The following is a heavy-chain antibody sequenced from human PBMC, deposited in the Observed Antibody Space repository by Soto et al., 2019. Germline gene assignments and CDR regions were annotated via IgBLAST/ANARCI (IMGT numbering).Heavy chain of an antibody. V-gene: IGHV3-23*01. Sequence: EVQLLESGGKLVQPGGSLTLSCAASGFTFSTYAMAWVRQAPGKGLEWVSGVSASGLNTDYADPVKGRFYISRVNSKNTVSLHMNSLRAEDTALFYFAKDRPRSTSGYVFDYWGQGTRVTVSS. D-gene: IGHD5-18*01. J-gene: IGHJ4*02. CDR1: GFTFSTYA. CDR3: AKDRPRSTSGYVFDY. CDR2: VSASGLNT.